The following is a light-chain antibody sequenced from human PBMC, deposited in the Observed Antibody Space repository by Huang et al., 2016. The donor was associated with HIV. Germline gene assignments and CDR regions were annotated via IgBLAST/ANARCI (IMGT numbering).Light chain of an antibody. V-gene: IGKV2-28*01. J-gene: IGKJ2*01. CDR3: MQPLQTPRYT. CDR1: RSLLHSNGYNC. Sequence: DIVMTQSPLSLPVTPGEPASISCRSSRSLLHSNGYNCLDWYLQKPGQSPQRLIDLGSNRASGVPDRFSGSGSGTDFTLKISRVEAEDVGVYYCMQPLQTPRYTFGQGTKLEIK. CDR2: LGS.